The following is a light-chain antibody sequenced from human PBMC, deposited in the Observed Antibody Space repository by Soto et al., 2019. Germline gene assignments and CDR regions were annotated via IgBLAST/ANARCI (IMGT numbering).Light chain of an antibody. V-gene: IGKV3-20*01. CDR3: QQYSSSPIT. CDR2: GAS. CDR1: QSVRSS. Sequence: EVVMTQSPGTLSVSPGERATLSCRASQSVRSSVAWYQQKPGQAPRLLIYGASSRATGIPDRFSGGGSGTDFSLTISRLDPEDFAVYYCQQYSSSPITFGQGTRLEIK. J-gene: IGKJ5*01.